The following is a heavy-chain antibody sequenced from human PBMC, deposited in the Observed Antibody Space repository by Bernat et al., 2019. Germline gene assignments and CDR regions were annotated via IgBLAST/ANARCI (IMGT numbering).Heavy chain of an antibody. V-gene: IGHV4-39*01. CDR2: IYYSGST. D-gene: IGHD3-22*01. J-gene: IGHJ3*02. CDR3: ARGGITMIVVVITAAFDI. Sequence: QLQLQESGPGLVKPSETLSLTCTVSGCSISSSSYYWGWIRQPPGKGLEWIGSIYYSGSTYYNPSLKSRVTISVDTSKNQFSLKLSSVTAADTAVYYCARGGITMIVVVITAAFDIWGQGTMVTVSS. CDR1: GCSISSSSYY.